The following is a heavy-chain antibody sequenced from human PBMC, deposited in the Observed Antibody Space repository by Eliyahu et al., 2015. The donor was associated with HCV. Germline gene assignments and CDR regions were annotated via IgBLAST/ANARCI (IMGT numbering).Heavy chain of an antibody. J-gene: IGHJ4*02. CDR2: LSYDGTNK. D-gene: IGHD5-18*01. Sequence: QVQLVESGGGEVQPGRSLRLSCAASGFXFSSYGMHWVRQAPGKGLEWVAVLSYDGTNKYYADSVKGRFTISRDNSKNTLYLQMNSLRAEDTAVYYCAKSGYSYGPLDYWGQGTLVTVSS. V-gene: IGHV3-30*18. CDR1: GFXFSSYG. CDR3: AKSGYSYGPLDY.